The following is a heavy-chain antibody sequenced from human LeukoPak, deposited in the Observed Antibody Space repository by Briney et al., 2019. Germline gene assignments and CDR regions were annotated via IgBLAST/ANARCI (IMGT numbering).Heavy chain of an antibody. J-gene: IGHJ4*02. Sequence: GGSLRLSCAASGFAFRTYAMSWVRQAPGKGRVCVSVITGTGGGGNKTYYADSVRGRFSISRDDSKNILFLQMHNLRADDTAVYFCATTVTLDFWGQGTLVLVSS. CDR1: GFAFRTYA. CDR2: ITGTGGGGNKT. D-gene: IGHD1-1*01. CDR3: ATTVTLDF. V-gene: IGHV3-23*01.